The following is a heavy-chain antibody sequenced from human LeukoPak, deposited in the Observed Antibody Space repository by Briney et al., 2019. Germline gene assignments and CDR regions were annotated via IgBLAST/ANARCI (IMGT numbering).Heavy chain of an antibody. CDR3: ASASLSGSLLPSDY. Sequence: GRSLRLSCAASGFTFSSYAMHWVRQAPGKGLEWVAVISYDGSNKYYADSVKGRFTISRDNSKNTLYLQMNSLRAEDTAVYYCASASLSGSLLPSDYWGQGTLVTVSS. CDR2: ISYDGSNK. J-gene: IGHJ4*02. D-gene: IGHD1-26*01. V-gene: IGHV3-30-3*01. CDR1: GFTFSSYA.